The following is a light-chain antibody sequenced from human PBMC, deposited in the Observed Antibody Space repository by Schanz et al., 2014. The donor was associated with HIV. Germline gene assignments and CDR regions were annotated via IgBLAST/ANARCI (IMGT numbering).Light chain of an antibody. CDR3: ATWDDSLNGWV. J-gene: IGLJ3*02. Sequence: QSVLTQPPSVSAAPGQKVAISCSGGSSNIGDNYVSWYQQFPGTAPKLLIYDNNRRPSGIPGRFSGAKSGTSATLAISGLQSEDEADFYCATWDDSLNGWVFGGGTKLTVL. CDR2: DNN. CDR1: SSNIGDNY. V-gene: IGLV1-51*01.